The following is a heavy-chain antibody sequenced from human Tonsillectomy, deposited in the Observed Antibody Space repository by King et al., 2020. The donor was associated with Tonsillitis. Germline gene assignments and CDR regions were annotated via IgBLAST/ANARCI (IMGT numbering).Heavy chain of an antibody. V-gene: IGHV3-23*04. Sequence: VQLVESGGGLVQPGGTLRLSCTASGFTFINYVMNWVRQAPGKGLEWVSSISANANLTFYAASVRGRFTISRDNSKNTFFLHMNNLRVEDTAKYYCAANGGCDYWGQGTLVAVSP. CDR1: GFTFINYV. CDR2: ISANANLT. D-gene: IGHD4-23*01. CDR3: AANGGCDY. J-gene: IGHJ4*02.